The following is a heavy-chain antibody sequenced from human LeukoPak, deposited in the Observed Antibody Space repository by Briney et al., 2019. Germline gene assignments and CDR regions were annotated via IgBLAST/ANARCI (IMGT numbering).Heavy chain of an antibody. Sequence: GGSLRLSCAASGFSFSSYAMSWVRQAPGKGLEWVSAISGSGGSTYYADSVKGRFTISRDNSKNTLYLQMNSLRAKDTAVYYCAKDGLHSKGFVWFDPWGQGTLVTVSS. CDR1: GFSFSSYA. J-gene: IGHJ5*02. V-gene: IGHV3-23*01. CDR3: AKDGLHSKGFVWFDP. CDR2: ISGSGGST. D-gene: IGHD4-11*01.